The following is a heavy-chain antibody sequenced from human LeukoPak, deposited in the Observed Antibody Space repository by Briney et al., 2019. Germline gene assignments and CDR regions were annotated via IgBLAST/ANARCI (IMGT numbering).Heavy chain of an antibody. V-gene: IGHV3-33*06. CDR1: GFTFSSYG. J-gene: IGHJ4*02. D-gene: IGHD4/OR15-4a*01. CDR2: IWYDGSNK. CDR3: AKGRGRLWAGSDY. Sequence: GGSLRLSCAASGFTFSSYGMHWVRQAPGKGLEWVAVIWYDGSNKYYADSVKGRFTISRDNSKNTLYLQMNSLRAEDTAVYYCAKGRGRLWAGSDYWGQGTLVTVSS.